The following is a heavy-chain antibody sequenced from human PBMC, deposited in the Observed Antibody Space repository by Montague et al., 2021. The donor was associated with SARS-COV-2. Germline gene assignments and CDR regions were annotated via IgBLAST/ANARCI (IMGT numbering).Heavy chain of an antibody. CDR2: ITGTSSLV. D-gene: IGHD7-27*01. J-gene: IGHJ4*02. V-gene: IGHV3-48*02. CDR3: ARSTGHFDY. CDR1: GFTFSIYS. Sequence: SLRLSCAASGFTFSIYSMNWVRQAPGKGLEWVSYITGTSSLVHYADSVKGRFTISRDNAQNSLYLQMNSLRDEDTAEYYCARSTGHFDYWGLGTLVTVSS.